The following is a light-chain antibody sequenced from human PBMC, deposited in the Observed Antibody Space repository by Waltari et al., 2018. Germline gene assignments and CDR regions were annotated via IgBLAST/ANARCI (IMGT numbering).Light chain of an antibody. V-gene: IGKV3-20*01. Sequence: IVLTQSHGSLSSSPGERVNLSCRASQSVSRALAWYQQKPGQAPRLLIFGASNRATGIPDRFSGSGSETDFSLTISRLEPEDFAVYYCQHYVRLPATFGQGTKVEIK. CDR1: QSVSRA. J-gene: IGKJ1*01. CDR3: QHYVRLPAT. CDR2: GAS.